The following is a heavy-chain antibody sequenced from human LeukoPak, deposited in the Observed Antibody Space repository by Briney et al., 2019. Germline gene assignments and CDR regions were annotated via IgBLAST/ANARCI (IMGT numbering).Heavy chain of an antibody. J-gene: IGHJ6*02. CDR3: ARGRGYPSFDYYHYYGMDV. D-gene: IGHD3-16*02. CDR2: INPNSGGT. Sequence: ASVKVSCKASGYTFTGYYMHWVRQAPGQGLEWMGWINPNSGGTNYAQKFQGRVTMTRDTSISTAYMELSRLRSDDTAVYYCARGRGYPSFDYYHYYGMDVWGQGTTVTVSS. CDR1: GYTFTGYY. V-gene: IGHV1-2*02.